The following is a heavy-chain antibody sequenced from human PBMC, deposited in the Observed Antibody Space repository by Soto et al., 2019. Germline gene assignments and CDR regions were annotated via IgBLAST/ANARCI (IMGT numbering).Heavy chain of an antibody. J-gene: IGHJ6*03. CDR1: GFTFSSYG. CDR3: ARDTGPIGVDYYYYMDV. D-gene: IGHD3-3*01. V-gene: IGHV3-33*01. CDR2: IWYDGSNK. Sequence: GGSLRLSCAASGFTFSSYGMHWVRQAPGKGLEWVAVIWYDGSNKYYADSVKGRFTISRDNSKNTLYLQMNSLRAEDTAVYYCARDTGPIGVDYYYYMDVWGKGTTVTVSS.